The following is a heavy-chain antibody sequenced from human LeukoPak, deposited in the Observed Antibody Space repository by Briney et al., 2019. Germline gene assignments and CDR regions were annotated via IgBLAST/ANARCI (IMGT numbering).Heavy chain of an antibody. CDR1: GYTFTSYG. J-gene: IGHJ4*02. CDR3: ARGGMAYFDY. CDR2: ISTYNGQT. Sequence: ASVKVSCKASGYTFTSYGISWVRQAPGQGLEWMGWISTYNGQTDYPQNLQGRVTVTTDTSTSTAYMEVRSLGSDDTAVYYCARGGMAYFDYWGQGTLVAVSS. D-gene: IGHD6-13*01. V-gene: IGHV1-18*04.